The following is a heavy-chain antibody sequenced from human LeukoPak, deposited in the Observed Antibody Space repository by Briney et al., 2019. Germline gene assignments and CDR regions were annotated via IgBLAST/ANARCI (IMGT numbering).Heavy chain of an antibody. D-gene: IGHD2-15*01. CDR2: IRDSGGST. V-gene: IGHV3-23*01. J-gene: IGHJ3*02. CDR1: GVTFSNYA. Sequence: GGSLRLSCAASGVTFSNYAMSWVRQAPGKGLEWVSTIRDSGGSTYYADSVKGRFTISRDNSKNTLYLQMNSLRAEDTAVYYCARVRYCSGGHCPGAFDIWGQGIMVTVSS. CDR3: ARVRYCSGGHCPGAFDI.